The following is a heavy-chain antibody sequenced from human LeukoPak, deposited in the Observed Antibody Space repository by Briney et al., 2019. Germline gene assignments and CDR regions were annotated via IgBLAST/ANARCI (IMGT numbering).Heavy chain of an antibody. Sequence: ASVKVSCKASGYTFTGYYIHWVRQAPGQGLQWMGWINPDSGGTDYAQKFQGRVTMTMDTSISTAYMELSSLRSDDTAMYYCAITAYYYYMHVWGKGTTVTVSS. CDR1: GYTFTGYY. V-gene: IGHV1-2*02. D-gene: IGHD2-21*02. CDR2: INPDSGGT. J-gene: IGHJ6*03. CDR3: AITAYYYYMHV.